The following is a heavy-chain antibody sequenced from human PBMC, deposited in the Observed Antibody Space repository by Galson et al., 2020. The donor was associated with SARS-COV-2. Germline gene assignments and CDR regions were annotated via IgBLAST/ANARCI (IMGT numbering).Heavy chain of an antibody. CDR3: ARGDMGNDYFDY. D-gene: IGHD7-27*01. CDR2: IYSEGSST. J-gene: IGHJ4*02. Sequence: ALHGESLKISCAVSGFTFSSYWMHWVRQAPGKGLVWVSRIYSEGSSTSYADSVKGRFTIPGDNAKNTLYLQMNSLRAEDTAVYYCARGDMGNDYFDYWGQGTLVTVSS. V-gene: IGHV3-74*01. CDR1: GFTFSSYW.